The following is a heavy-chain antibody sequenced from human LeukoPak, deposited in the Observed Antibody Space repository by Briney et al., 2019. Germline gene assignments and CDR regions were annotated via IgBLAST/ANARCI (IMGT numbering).Heavy chain of an antibody. CDR3: AIFYYDFWSGSKRREFDY. CDR1: GYTFTGYY. Sequence: ASVKVSCKASGYTFTGYYIHWVRQAPGQGLEWMGWINPNSGGTNYAQKFQGRVTMTRDTSISTAYMELSRLRSDDTAVYYCAIFYYDFWSGSKRREFDYWGQGTLVTVSS. D-gene: IGHD3-3*01. V-gene: IGHV1-2*02. J-gene: IGHJ4*02. CDR2: INPNSGGT.